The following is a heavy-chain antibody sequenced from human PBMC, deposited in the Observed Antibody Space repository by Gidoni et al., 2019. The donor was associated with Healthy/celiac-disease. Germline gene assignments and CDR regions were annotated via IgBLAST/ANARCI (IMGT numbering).Heavy chain of an antibody. J-gene: IGHJ4*02. Sequence: QVQLQESGPGLVKPSETLSLTCTVSGGSVISGSSYWRWIRQPQGQGLEWIGYIYYSGSTNYNPSLKSRVTISVDTSKNQFSLKLSSVTAADTAVYYCARARPPYSSGWTTPDYYFDYWGQGTLVTVSS. CDR1: GGSVISGSSY. CDR3: ARARPPYSSGWTTPDYYFDY. V-gene: IGHV4-61*01. CDR2: IYYSGST. D-gene: IGHD6-19*01.